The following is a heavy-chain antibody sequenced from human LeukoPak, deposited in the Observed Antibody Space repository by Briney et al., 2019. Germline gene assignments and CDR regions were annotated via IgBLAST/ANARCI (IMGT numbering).Heavy chain of an antibody. CDR1: GFTFPSYA. CDR2: ISDSGGST. Sequence: PGGSLRLSCAASGFTFPSYAMSWVRQAPGKGLNWVSAISDSGGSTYYADSVKGRFTISRDNSKNTLYLQMNSLRAEDTAVYYCAKRSDGYSGFDYWGQGTLVTLSS. CDR3: AKRSDGYSGFDY. D-gene: IGHD5-18*01. V-gene: IGHV3-23*01. J-gene: IGHJ4*02.